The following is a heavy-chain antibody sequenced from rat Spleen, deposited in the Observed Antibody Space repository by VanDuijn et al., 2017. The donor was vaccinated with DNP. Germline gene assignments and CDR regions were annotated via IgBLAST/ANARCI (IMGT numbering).Heavy chain of an antibody. J-gene: IGHJ2*01. CDR2: ISYDGSST. D-gene: IGHD1-9*01. CDR3: TTGATGITYY. V-gene: IGHV5-7*01. CDR1: GFTFSNYD. Sequence: EVQLVESGGGLVQPGRSMKLSCAASGFTFSNYDMAWVRQAPKKGLEWVATISYDGSSTYYRDSVKGRFTISRDNAKSTLYLQMDSLRSEDTATYYCTTGATGITYYWGQGVMVTVSS.